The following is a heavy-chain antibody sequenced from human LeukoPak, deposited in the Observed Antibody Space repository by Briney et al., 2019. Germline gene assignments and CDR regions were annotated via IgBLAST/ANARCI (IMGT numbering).Heavy chain of an antibody. J-gene: IGHJ4*02. CDR1: EFTFSSYS. Sequence: GGSLRLSCAASEFTFSSYSMNWVRQAPGKGLEWVSSISSSSSYIYYADSVKGRFTISRDNAKNSLYLQMNSLRAEDTAVYYCARDGHTYYDILTGYYFFDYWGQGTLVTVSS. V-gene: IGHV3-21*01. CDR2: ISSSSSYI. D-gene: IGHD3-9*01. CDR3: ARDGHTYYDILTGYYFFDY.